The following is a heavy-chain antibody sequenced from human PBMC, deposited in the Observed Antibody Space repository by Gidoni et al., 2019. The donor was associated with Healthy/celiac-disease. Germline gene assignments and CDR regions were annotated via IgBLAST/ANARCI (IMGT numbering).Heavy chain of an antibody. J-gene: IGHJ4*02. D-gene: IGHD5-12*01. CDR1: GFTFSSYG. Sequence: QVQLVESGGGVVQPGRSLRLSCAASGFTFSSYGMHWVRQAPGKGLEWVAVIGDDGSNKYYADSVKGRFTISRDNSKNTLDLQRNSLRAEDTAVYYGARVDGYNALDYWGQGTLVTVSS. CDR2: IGDDGSNK. V-gene: IGHV3-33*01. CDR3: ARVDGYNALDY.